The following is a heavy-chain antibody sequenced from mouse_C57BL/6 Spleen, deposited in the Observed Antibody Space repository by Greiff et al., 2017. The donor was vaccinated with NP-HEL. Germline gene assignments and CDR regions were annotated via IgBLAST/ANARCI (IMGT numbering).Heavy chain of an antibody. CDR2: ISYDGSN. J-gene: IGHJ3*01. Sequence: ESGPGLVKPSQSLSLTCSVTGYSITSGYYWNWIRQFPGNKLEWMGYISYDGSNNYNPSLKNRISITRDTSKNQFFLKLNSVTTEDTATYYCASWGAWFAYWGQGTLVTVSA. CDR3: ASWGAWFAY. V-gene: IGHV3-6*01. CDR1: GYSITSGYY.